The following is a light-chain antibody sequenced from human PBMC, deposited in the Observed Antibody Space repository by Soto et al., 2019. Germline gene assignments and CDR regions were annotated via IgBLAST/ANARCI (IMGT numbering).Light chain of an antibody. V-gene: IGKV1-27*01. CDR1: QGIRNF. J-gene: IGKJ3*01. CDR3: QKYSSVPV. Sequence: DIQMPQSPTSLSASVGDRVTITCRARQGIRNFVAWYQKKPGKAPKLLIYSAATLQSGAPPRFSGRGSGTDFTLTLDRLQPEDVATYSCQKYSSVPVFGPGTKVDIK. CDR2: SAA.